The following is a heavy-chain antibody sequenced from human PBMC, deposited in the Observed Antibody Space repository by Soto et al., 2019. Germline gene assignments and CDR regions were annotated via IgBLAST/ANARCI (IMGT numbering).Heavy chain of an antibody. CDR1: GASISSSSW. D-gene: IGHD7-27*01. J-gene: IGHJ5*02. CDR3: ARDLGWFDP. CDR2: VYHSGDT. Sequence: QVQLQESGPGLVKPSGTLTVTCTVSGASISSSSWWSWVRQPPGKGLEWIGEVYHSGDTNYNPSLQSRVTLSVDKSKHQLSLNLTSGTAADTAVYYCARDLGWFDPWGQGTLVTVSS. V-gene: IGHV4-4*02.